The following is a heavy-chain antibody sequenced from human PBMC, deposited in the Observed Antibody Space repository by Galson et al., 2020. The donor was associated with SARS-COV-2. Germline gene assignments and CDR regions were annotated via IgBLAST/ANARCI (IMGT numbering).Heavy chain of an antibody. CDR1: GYTFTSYA. V-gene: IGHV7-4-1*02. CDR3: ASSPLWFGELYNGFDP. CDR2: INTNTGNP. D-gene: IGHD3-10*01. Sequence: ASVKVSCKASGYTFTSYAMNWVRQAPGQGLEWMGWINTNTGNPTYAQGFTGRFVFSLDTSVSTAYLQISSLKAEDTAVYYCASSPLWFGELYNGFDPWGQGTLVTVSS. J-gene: IGHJ5*02.